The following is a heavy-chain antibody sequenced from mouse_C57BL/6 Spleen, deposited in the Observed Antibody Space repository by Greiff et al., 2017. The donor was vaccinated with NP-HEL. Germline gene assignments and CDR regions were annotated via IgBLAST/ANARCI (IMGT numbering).Heavy chain of an antibody. D-gene: IGHD1-1*01. CDR3: ARGITTVVATYWYFDV. CDR2: FHPYNDDT. J-gene: IGHJ1*03. Sequence: QVHVKQSGAELVKPGASVKMSCKASGYTFTTYPIEWMKQNHGKSLEWIGNFHPYNDDTKYNEKFKGKATLTVEKSSSTVYLELSRLTSDDSAVYYCARGITTVVATYWYFDVWGTGTTVTVSS. CDR1: GYTFTTYP. V-gene: IGHV1-47*01.